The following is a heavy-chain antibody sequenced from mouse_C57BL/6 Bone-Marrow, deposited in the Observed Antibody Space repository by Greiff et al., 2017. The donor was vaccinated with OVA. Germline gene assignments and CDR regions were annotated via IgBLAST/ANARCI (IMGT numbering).Heavy chain of an antibody. Sequence: EVQLVESGGGLVQPKGSLKLSCAASGFSFNTYAMNWVRQAPGKGLEWVARIRSKSNNYATYYADSVKDRFTISRVDSESMLYLQMNNLKTEDTAMYYCVRSNYGGAYWGQGTLVTVSA. CDR2: IRSKSNNYAT. J-gene: IGHJ3*01. CDR3: VRSNYGGAY. D-gene: IGHD2-5*01. V-gene: IGHV10-1*01. CDR1: GFSFNTYA.